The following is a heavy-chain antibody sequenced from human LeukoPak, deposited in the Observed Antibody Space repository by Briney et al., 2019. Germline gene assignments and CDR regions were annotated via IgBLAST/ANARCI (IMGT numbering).Heavy chain of an antibody. Sequence: GGSLRLSCAASGFTFSSYGMHWVRQAPGKGLEWVAVIWYDGSNKYYADSVKGRFTISRDNSKNTLYLQMNSLRAEDTAVYYCAREYSSSSWFNYYYGMDVWGQGTTVTVSS. CDR3: AREYSSSSWFNYYYGMDV. CDR2: IWYDGSNK. J-gene: IGHJ6*02. V-gene: IGHV3-33*01. CDR1: GFTFSSYG. D-gene: IGHD6-6*01.